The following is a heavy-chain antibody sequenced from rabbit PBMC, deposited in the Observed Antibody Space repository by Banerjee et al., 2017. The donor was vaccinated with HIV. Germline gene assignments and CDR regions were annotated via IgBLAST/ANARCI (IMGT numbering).Heavy chain of an antibody. CDR3: ARDAGTSFSTYGMDL. CDR1: GFDFSNYG. D-gene: IGHD8-1*01. CDR2: IDPIFGST. Sequence: QQQLEESGGGLVQPGGSLKLSCKASGFDFSNYGVSWVRQAPGKGLEWIGYIDPIFGSTYSATWAKGRFTISKTSSTTVTLQMTSLTAADTATYFCARDAGTSFSTYGMDLWGPGTLVTVS. V-gene: IGHV1S45*01. J-gene: IGHJ6*01.